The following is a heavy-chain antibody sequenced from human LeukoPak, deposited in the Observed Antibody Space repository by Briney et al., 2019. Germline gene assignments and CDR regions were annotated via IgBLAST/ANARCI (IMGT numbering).Heavy chain of an antibody. CDR1: GFTFSSYE. Sequence: PGGSLRLSCAASGFTFSSYETNWVRQAPGKGLEWVSYISSSGSTIYYADSVKGRFTISRDNAKNSLYLQMNSLRAEDTAVYYCARVMITMVRGAQPFDYWGQGTLVTVSS. J-gene: IGHJ4*02. CDR3: ARVMITMVRGAQPFDY. CDR2: ISSSGSTI. V-gene: IGHV3-48*03. D-gene: IGHD3-10*01.